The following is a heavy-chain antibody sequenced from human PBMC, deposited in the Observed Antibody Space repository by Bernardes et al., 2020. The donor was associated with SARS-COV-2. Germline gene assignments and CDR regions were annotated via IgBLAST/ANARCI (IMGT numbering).Heavy chain of an antibody. CDR1: GFTFSNYA. CDR3: AKDQSGSYKYWRFDL. J-gene: IGHJ2*01. CDR2: INGGGDST. D-gene: IGHD1-26*01. V-gene: IGHV3-23*01. Sequence: GSLRLSCAASGFTFSNYAMTWVRQAPGKGLEWVSSINGGGDSTYCADSVKGRFNISRDNSKNTLYLQMNSLRVEDTAVYYCAKDQSGSYKYWRFDLWGRGTLVAVSS.